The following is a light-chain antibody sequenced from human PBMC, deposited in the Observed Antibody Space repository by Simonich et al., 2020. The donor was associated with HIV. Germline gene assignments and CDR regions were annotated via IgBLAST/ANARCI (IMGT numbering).Light chain of an antibody. J-gene: IGKJ4*01. CDR1: QSVLYSSNNKNY. CDR2: CAS. V-gene: IGKV4-1*01. Sequence: DIVMTQSPDSLAVSLGEQATIHCKSSQSVLYSSNNKNYLAWFQPKPGQPPKLLIYCASTRESGVPDRFSGSGSGTDFTLTISSLQAEDVAVYSTPLTFGGGTKVEIK. CDR3: PLT.